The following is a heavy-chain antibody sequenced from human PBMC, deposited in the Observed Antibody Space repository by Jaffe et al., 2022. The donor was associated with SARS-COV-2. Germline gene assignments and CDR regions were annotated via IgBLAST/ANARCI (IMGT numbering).Heavy chain of an antibody. CDR1: GGSISSGSYY. J-gene: IGHJ4*02. V-gene: IGHV4-61*02. D-gene: IGHD2-8*01. CDR2: IYTSGST. Sequence: QVQLQESGPGLVKPSQTLSLTCTVSGGSISSGSYYWSWIRQPAGKGLEWIGRIYTSGSTNYNPSLKSRVTISVDTSKNQFSLKLSSVTAADTAVYYCARGNGVCYTCFDWGQGTLVTVSS. CDR3: ARGNGVCYTCFD.